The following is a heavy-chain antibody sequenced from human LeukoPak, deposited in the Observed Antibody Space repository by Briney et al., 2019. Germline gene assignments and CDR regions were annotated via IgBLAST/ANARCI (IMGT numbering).Heavy chain of an antibody. CDR3: ARENVRGYSGYDLFQDAFDN. Sequence: RPSETLSLTCTVSGGSISSGDYYWSWIRQPPGKGLEWIGYIYYSGSTYYNPSLKSRVTISVDTSKNQFSLKLSSVTAADTAVYYCARENVRGYSGYDLFQDAFDNWGQGTMVTVSS. CDR1: GGSISSGDYY. D-gene: IGHD5-12*01. V-gene: IGHV4-30-4*01. J-gene: IGHJ3*02. CDR2: IYYSGST.